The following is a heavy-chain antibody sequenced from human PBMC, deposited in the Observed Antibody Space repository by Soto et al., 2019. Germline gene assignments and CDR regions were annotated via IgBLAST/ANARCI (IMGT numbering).Heavy chain of an antibody. CDR1: GFMFRNYW. V-gene: IGHV3-7*03. CDR3: GRVSCYCYVVDP. D-gene: IGHD2-15*01. CDR2: IKENGGDK. J-gene: IGHJ5*02. Sequence: EVYLVESGGGLVQPGESLRLSCEASGFMFRNYWMNWVRQAPGKGLQWVADIKENGGDKSYVDSVKGRFTISRDNAKNPLYLQMSSLRVEDTSVDYCGRVSCYCYVVDPWGQGTMVIVSS.